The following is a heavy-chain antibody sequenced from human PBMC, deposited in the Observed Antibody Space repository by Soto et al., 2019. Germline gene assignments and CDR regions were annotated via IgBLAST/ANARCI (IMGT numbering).Heavy chain of an antibody. CDR3: ARRGYYDFWSGYYTLSYFDY. CDR1: GGSISSSSYY. J-gene: IGHJ4*02. D-gene: IGHD3-3*01. CDR2: IYYSGST. Sequence: SETLSLTCTVSGGSISSSSYYWGWIRQPPGKGLEWIGSIYYSGSTYYNPSLKSRVTISIDTSKNQFSLKLSSVTAADTAVYYCARRGYYDFWSGYYTLSYFDYWGQGTLVTVSS. V-gene: IGHV4-39*01.